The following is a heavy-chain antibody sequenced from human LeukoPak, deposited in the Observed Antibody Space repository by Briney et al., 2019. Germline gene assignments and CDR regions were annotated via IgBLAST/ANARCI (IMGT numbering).Heavy chain of an antibody. CDR1: GGTFSSYA. D-gene: IGHD5-12*01. J-gene: IGHJ6*03. CDR3: ARNFVATISYYYYYMDV. V-gene: IGHV1-69*05. CDR2: IIPIFGTA. Sequence: SVTVSCKVSGGTFSSYAISWVRQAPGQGLEWMGGIIPIFGTANYAQKFQGRVTITTDESTSTAYMELSSLRSEDTAVYYCARNFVATISYYYYYMDVWGKGTTVTVSS.